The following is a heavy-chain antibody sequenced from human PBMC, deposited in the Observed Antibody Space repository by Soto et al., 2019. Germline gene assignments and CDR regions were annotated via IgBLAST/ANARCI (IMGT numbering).Heavy chain of an antibody. Sequence: EVQLVESGGGLVQPGGSLRLSCAASGFTFSSYSMNWVRQAPGKGLEWVSYISSSSSTIYYADSVKGRFTISRDNAKNSQYQQMTSLRDEGTAVYYCARESSSYNWFDPWGQGTLVTVSS. D-gene: IGHD6-13*01. CDR3: ARESSSYNWFDP. CDR2: ISSSSSTI. V-gene: IGHV3-48*02. CDR1: GFTFSSYS. J-gene: IGHJ5*02.